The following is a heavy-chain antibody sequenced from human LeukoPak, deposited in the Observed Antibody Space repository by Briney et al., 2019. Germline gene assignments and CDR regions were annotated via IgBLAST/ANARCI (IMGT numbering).Heavy chain of an antibody. D-gene: IGHD6-6*01. Sequence: GGSLRLSCVVSGFTFSSYPMSWVRQAPGKGLEWVSDISESGDVTHYADSMKGRFTISRDNTKNTLNLQMNGLRDEDAAIYYCARDSSHYLGSSDYWGQGALVTVSS. CDR3: ARDSSHYLGSSDY. CDR2: ISESGDVT. V-gene: IGHV3-23*01. CDR1: GFTFSSYP. J-gene: IGHJ4*02.